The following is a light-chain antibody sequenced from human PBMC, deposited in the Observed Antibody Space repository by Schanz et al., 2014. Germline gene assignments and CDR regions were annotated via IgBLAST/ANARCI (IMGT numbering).Light chain of an antibody. V-gene: IGKV3-11*01. Sequence: EIVLTQSPATLSLSLGERATLSCRASQSVGSYLAWYQQKPGQAPRLLIFGASSRATGIPPRFSGSGYGTDFTLTISSLQSEDVAVYYCQQYYSAPRTFGPGTKVSLK. CDR3: QQYYSAPRT. CDR1: QSVGSY. J-gene: IGKJ3*01. CDR2: GAS.